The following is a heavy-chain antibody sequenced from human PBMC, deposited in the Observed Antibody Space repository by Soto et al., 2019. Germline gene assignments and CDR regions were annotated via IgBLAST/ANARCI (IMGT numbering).Heavy chain of an antibody. Sequence: QVQLVQSGAEGKKPGASVRVSCKASGYTFIHYAVHWVRQAPGQSLEWMGLINAGHGTTKYSQKFQGRVTITKDTSANTAYLDLSSLRSDDTAVYFCAGGPYSGSYYGYFDYWGQGTLVTVSS. CDR3: AGGPYSGSYYGYFDY. CDR2: INAGHGTT. CDR1: GYTFIHYA. D-gene: IGHD1-26*01. J-gene: IGHJ4*02. V-gene: IGHV1-3*01.